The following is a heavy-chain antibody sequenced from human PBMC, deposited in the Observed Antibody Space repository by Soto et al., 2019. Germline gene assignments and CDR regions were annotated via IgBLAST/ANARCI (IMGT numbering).Heavy chain of an antibody. D-gene: IGHD6-13*01. CDR1: GVSISSSSYY. CDR3: ERQQAIAAAGLSYYYYYGMDV. V-gene: IGHV4-39*01. J-gene: IGHJ6*02. Sequence: ESLSLACPVSGVSISSSSYYWGWIREPPGKGLEWIGSIYYSWSTYYNPSLKSRVTISVDTSKNQFSLKLSSVTAADTAVYYCERQQAIAAAGLSYYYYYGMDVWGQATTVTVSS. CDR2: IYYSWST.